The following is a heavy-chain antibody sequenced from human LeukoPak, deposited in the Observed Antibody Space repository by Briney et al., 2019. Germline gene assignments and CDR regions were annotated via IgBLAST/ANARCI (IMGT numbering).Heavy chain of an antibody. D-gene: IGHD3-10*01. CDR1: GGSFSGYY. Sequence: TSETLSLTCAVYGGSFSGYYWSWIRQPPGKGLEWIGEINHSGSTNYNPSLKSRVTISVDTSKNQFSLKLSSVTAADTAVYYCARDRRFSYGSGSSAVDYWGQGTLVTVSS. CDR2: INHSGST. V-gene: IGHV4-34*01. J-gene: IGHJ4*02. CDR3: ARDRRFSYGSGSSAVDY.